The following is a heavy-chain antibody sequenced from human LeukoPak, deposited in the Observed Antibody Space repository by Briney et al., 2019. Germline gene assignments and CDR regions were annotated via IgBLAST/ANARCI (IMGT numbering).Heavy chain of an antibody. J-gene: IGHJ4*02. V-gene: IGHV1-8*01. CDR1: GYTFTSYD. CDR3: ASFQRAHPWFDY. Sequence: ASVKVSCKASGYTFTSYDINWVRQAPGQGLEWMGWMNPNSGYTGYAQKFQGRVTMTRNTSISTAYMELSSLRSEDTAVYYCASFQRAHPWFDYWGQGTLVTVSS. CDR2: MNPNSGYT.